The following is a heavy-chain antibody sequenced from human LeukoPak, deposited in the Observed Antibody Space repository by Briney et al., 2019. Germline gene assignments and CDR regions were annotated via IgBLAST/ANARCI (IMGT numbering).Heavy chain of an antibody. V-gene: IGHV1-2*02. D-gene: IGHD4-17*01. CDR1: GYTFTGYY. CDR2: INRNSGGI. Sequence: GASLKLSCTASGYTFTGYYMHWVRQAPGQGLEWMGCINRNSGGISYAQKFQGRVTMTRDTSISTLYMELSSLRADDTAVYYCARDPTTVTNSAVKWFDHWGQGTLVTVSS. CDR3: ARDPTTVTNSAVKWFDH. J-gene: IGHJ5*02.